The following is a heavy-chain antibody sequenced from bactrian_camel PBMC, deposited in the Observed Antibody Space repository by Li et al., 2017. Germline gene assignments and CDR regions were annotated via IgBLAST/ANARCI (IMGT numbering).Heavy chain of an antibody. J-gene: IGHJ4*01. V-gene: IGHV3S53*01. CDR1: GGTVGDSD. D-gene: IGHD1*01. Sequence: HVQLVESGGGSVQTGGSLRLSCLVSGGTVGDSDIGWYRQSPEYECELVSSITSSGSTHYADSVKGRFTISQDSAKNTAYLQMMSLQPEDTGEYFCAAGSFGDGCLWTPARALDCNSYRLADPFASITYWGQGTQVTVS. CDR2: ITSSGST. CDR3: AAGSFGDGCLWTPARALDCNSYRLADPFASITY.